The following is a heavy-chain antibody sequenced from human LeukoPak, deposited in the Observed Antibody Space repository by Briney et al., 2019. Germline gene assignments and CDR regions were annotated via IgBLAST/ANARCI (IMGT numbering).Heavy chain of an antibody. V-gene: IGHV1-2*02. CDR2: INPNSGGT. D-gene: IGHD4-11*01. CDR3: AREIGVRATTEIYGMDV. CDR1: GYTFTGYY. Sequence: ASVRVSCKASGYTFTGYYMHWVRQAPGQGLEWMGWINPNSGGTNYAQKFQGRVTMTRDTSISTAYMELSRLRSDDTAVYYCAREIGVRATTEIYGMDVWGQGTTVTVSS. J-gene: IGHJ6*02.